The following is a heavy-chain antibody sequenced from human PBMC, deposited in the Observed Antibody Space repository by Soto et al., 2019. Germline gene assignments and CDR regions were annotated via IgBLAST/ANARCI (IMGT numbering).Heavy chain of an antibody. CDR1: GGSISSYY. CDR3: ARDPSSSWSYYGMDV. D-gene: IGHD6-13*01. CDR2: IYTSGST. V-gene: IGHV4-4*07. J-gene: IGHJ6*02. Sequence: SETLSLTCTVSGGSISSYYWSWIRQPAGKGLEWIGRIYTSGSTNYNPSLKSRVTMSVDTSKNQFSLKLSSVTAADTAVYYCARDPSSSWSYYGMDVWGQGTTVTVSS.